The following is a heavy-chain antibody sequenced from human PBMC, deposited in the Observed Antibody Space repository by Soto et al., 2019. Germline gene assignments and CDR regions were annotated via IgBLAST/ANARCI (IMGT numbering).Heavy chain of an antibody. CDR1: GGTFSSYA. J-gene: IGHJ2*01. CDR2: IIPIFGTA. V-gene: IGHV1-69*01. D-gene: IGHD2-2*01. CDR3: ARHSRYCSSTSCFMEYFDL. Sequence: QVQLVQSGAEVKKPGSSVKVSCKASGGTFSSYAISWVRQAPGQGLEWMGGIIPIFGTANYAQKFQGRVTITADESTSTAYMELSRLSAEDTAVYYCARHSRYCSSTSCFMEYFDLWCRWTLVAVSS.